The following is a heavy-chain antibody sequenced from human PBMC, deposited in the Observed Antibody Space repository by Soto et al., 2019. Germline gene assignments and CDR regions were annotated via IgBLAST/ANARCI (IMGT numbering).Heavy chain of an antibody. CDR3: AAGGALPPYY. CDR1: GGSISSGGYS. J-gene: IGHJ4*02. V-gene: IGHV4-30-2*01. Sequence: PSETLSLTCVVSGGSISSGGYSWGWILHPPGKGLEWIGYIYHSGSTYYNPSLKSRVTISVDRSKNQFSLKLSSVTAADTAVYYYAAGGALPPYYWGQGTLVTVSS. CDR2: IYHSGST. D-gene: IGHD1-26*01.